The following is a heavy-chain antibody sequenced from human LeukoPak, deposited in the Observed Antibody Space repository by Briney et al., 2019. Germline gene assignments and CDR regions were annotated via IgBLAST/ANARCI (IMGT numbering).Heavy chain of an antibody. D-gene: IGHD3-10*01. CDR2: ISGDAGNK. CDR1: GLPFSNYG. CDR3: ATDVGGAMFDY. J-gene: IGHJ4*02. V-gene: IGHV3-23*01. Sequence: PGGSLRLSCAASGLPFSNYGMSWVRQAPGKGLEWVSTISGDAGNKHYPDSVKGRFTTSRDNSKNTLHLQMNDLRVDDTAIYYCATDVGGAMFDYWGQGTLVTVSS.